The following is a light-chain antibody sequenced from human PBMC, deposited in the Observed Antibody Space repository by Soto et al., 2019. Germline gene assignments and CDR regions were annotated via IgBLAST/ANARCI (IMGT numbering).Light chain of an antibody. V-gene: IGLV2-14*01. CDR1: SSDVGGYNY. Sequence: QSVLTQPASVSGSPGQSITISCTGTSSDVGGYNYVSWYQQHPGKAPKLMIFEVRNRPSGVSNRFSGSKSGNTASLTISGLQSECEADYYCSSYTSSSILVFGGGTKLTVL. CDR3: SSYTSSSILV. CDR2: EVR. J-gene: IGLJ3*02.